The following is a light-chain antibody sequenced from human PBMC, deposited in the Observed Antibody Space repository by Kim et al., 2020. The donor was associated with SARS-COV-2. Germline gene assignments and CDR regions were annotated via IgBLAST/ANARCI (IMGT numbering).Light chain of an antibody. J-gene: IGKJ4*01. CDR1: QGISSD. Sequence: SASVGDRVTITCRASQGISSDFAWYQQKPGEAPKLLIFAASTLQSGVPSRFSGSGSGTEFTLTISSLQPEDFATYYCQQLNRYPLTFGGGTKVDI. CDR2: AAS. CDR3: QQLNRYPLT. V-gene: IGKV1-9*01.